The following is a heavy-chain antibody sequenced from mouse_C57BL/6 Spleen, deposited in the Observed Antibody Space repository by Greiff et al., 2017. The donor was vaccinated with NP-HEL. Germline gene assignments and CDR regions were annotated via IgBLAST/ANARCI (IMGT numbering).Heavy chain of an antibody. CDR2: ISDGGSYT. CDR3: AREDGSSPVYFDY. D-gene: IGHD1-1*01. Sequence: EVHLVESGGGLVKPGGSLKLSCAASGFTFSSYAMSWVRQTPEKRLEWVATISDGGSYTYYPDNVKGRFTISRDNAKNNLYLQMSHLKSEDTAMYYCAREDGSSPVYFDYWGQGTTLTVSS. V-gene: IGHV5-4*01. CDR1: GFTFSSYA. J-gene: IGHJ2*01.